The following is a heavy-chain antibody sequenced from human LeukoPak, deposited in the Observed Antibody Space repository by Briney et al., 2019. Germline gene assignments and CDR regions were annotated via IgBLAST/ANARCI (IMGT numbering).Heavy chain of an antibody. CDR3: AKDLGPYYYYGMDV. Sequence: GASVKVSCKASGYTFTSYGISWVRQAPGQGLEWMGWISAYNGNTNYAQKLQGRVTMTTDTSTSTAYMELRSLRSDDTAVYYCAKDLGPYYYYGMDVWGQGTTATVSS. CDR1: GYTFTSYG. CDR2: ISAYNGNT. V-gene: IGHV1-18*01. J-gene: IGHJ6*02.